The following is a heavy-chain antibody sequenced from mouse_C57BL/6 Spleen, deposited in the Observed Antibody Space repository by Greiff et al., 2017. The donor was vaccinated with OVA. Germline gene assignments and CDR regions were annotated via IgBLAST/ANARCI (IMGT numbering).Heavy chain of an antibody. D-gene: IGHD1-1*01. CDR2: INPGRGGT. CDR1: GYAFTNYL. J-gene: IGHJ4*01. V-gene: IGHV1-54*01. CDR3: ARSDTTVVATPYAMDY. Sequence: VQLQQSGAELVRPGTSVKVSCKASGYAFTNYLIEWVKQRPGQGLEWIGVINPGRGGTNYNEKFKGKATLTADKSSSTAYMQLSSLTSEDSAVYFCARSDTTVVATPYAMDYWGQGTSVTVSS.